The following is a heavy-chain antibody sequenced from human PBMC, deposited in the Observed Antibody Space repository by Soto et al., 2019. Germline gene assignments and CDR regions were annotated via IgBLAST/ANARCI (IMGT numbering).Heavy chain of an antibody. CDR2: INVYTGNT. D-gene: IGHD3-10*01. V-gene: IGHV1-18*01. CDR3: ARDTSRGEYDY. Sequence: QVQLVQSGAEVKKPGASVKVSCKASGYTFTSYGISWVRQAPGQGLEWMGWINVYTGNTNYAQKLQDRVTMTTDTSTSTAYLDLRSLRSDDTAVYFCARDTSRGEYDYWGQGTLVTVSS. J-gene: IGHJ4*02. CDR1: GYTFTSYG.